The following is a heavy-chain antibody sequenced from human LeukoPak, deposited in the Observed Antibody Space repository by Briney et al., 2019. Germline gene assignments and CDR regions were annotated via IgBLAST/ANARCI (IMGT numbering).Heavy chain of an antibody. Sequence: GGSLRPSCAASGFTFSDYWMHWVRQAPGKGLEWVANIKQDGSAKYYVDSVKGRFTISRDNAKNSLYLQMNSLRAEDTAVYYCARRYFDSWGQGTLVTVSS. J-gene: IGHJ4*02. CDR1: GFTFSDYW. V-gene: IGHV3-7*03. CDR2: IKQDGSAK. CDR3: ARRYFDS.